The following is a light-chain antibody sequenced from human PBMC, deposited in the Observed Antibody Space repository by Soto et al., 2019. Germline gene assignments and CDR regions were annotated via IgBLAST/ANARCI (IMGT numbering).Light chain of an antibody. CDR3: QQYNTYSPERT. V-gene: IGKV1-5*01. Sequence: DIQMTQSPSTLSGSVGDRVTITCLASQSIGRWLAWYQQKPGKAPKLLIYDASSLESGVPSRFSGSGSGTEFTLTISSLQPDDFATYYCQQYNTYSPERTFGQGTKVDI. CDR1: QSIGRW. CDR2: DAS. J-gene: IGKJ1*01.